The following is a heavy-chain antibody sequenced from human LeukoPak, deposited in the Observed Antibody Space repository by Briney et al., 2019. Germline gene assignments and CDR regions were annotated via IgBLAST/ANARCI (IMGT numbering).Heavy chain of an antibody. D-gene: IGHD6-19*01. J-gene: IGHJ5*02. CDR1: GYTFTSYG. Sequence: ASVRVSCKASGYTFTSYGFSWVRQAPGQGLEWMGWISAYNGNTNYAQKLQGRVTMTTDTSTSTAYMELRSLRSDDTAVYYCARDTEYSSGWYTWFDPWGQGTLVTVSS. CDR3: ARDTEYSSGWYTWFDP. CDR2: ISAYNGNT. V-gene: IGHV1-18*01.